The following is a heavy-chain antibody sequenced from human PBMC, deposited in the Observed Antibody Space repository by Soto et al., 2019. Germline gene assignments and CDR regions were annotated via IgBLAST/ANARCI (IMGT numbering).Heavy chain of an antibody. D-gene: IGHD6-19*01. CDR2: FDPEDGET. Sequence: ASVKVSCKVSGYTLTELSMHWVRQAPGKGLEWMGGFDPEDGETIYAQKFQGRVTMTEDTSTDTAYMELSSLRSEDTAVYYCATDHPRKYSSGWYYGYWGQGTLVTVSS. CDR1: GYTLTELS. V-gene: IGHV1-24*01. CDR3: ATDHPRKYSSGWYYGY. J-gene: IGHJ4*02.